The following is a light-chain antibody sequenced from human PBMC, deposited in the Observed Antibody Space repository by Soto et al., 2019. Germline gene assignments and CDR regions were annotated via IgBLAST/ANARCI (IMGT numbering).Light chain of an antibody. CDR3: HQYGASPFT. V-gene: IGKV3-20*01. CDR2: ATS. Sequence: EIVLTQSPGTLSLSPGEGATLSCRASQRVSTSYFAWYQQKPGQAPRLLIYATSNRATDIPDRFRGSGSGTDFSLTISRLEPEDCAVYYCHQYGASPFTFGGGTKVEIK. J-gene: IGKJ4*01. CDR1: QRVSTSY.